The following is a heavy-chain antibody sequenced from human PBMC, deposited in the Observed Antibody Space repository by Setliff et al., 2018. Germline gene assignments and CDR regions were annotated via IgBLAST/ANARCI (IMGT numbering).Heavy chain of an antibody. J-gene: IGHJ5*02. Sequence: ASVKVSCKASGYTFTSFDINWVRQATGQGLEWMGWMNPNSGHTGYAQKFQGRVTITRNTSISTTYMELSSLRSEDTAVYYCARGSRSGGKGGYNWFDPWGQGTLVTVSS. CDR2: MNPNSGHT. V-gene: IGHV1-8*03. CDR1: GYTFTSFD. D-gene: IGHD2-15*01. CDR3: ARGSRSGGKGGYNWFDP.